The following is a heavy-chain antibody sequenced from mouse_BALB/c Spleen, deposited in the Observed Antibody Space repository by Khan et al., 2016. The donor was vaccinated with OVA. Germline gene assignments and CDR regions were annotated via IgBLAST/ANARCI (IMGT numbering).Heavy chain of an antibody. J-gene: IGHJ1*01. CDR2: ISFGSATI. D-gene: IGHD2-4*01. CDR3: ARSMITTWYFDV. Sequence: EVELVESGGGLVQPGGSRKLSCAASGFTFSTFGMHWVRQAPEKGLEWVAYISFGSATIYYADTVKGRFTISRDNPKNTLFLHITSLRSEDTAIYYCARSMITTWYFDVWGAVTTVTVSS. CDR1: GFTFSTFG. V-gene: IGHV5-17*02.